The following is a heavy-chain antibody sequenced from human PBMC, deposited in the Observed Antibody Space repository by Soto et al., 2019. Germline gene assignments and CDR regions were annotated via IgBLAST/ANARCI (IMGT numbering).Heavy chain of an antibody. D-gene: IGHD6-19*01. CDR1: GYSISSGYY. V-gene: IGHV4-38-2*02. Sequence: SETLSLTCAVSGYSISSGYYWGWIRQPPGKGLEWIGSIYHSGSTYYNPSLKSRVTISVDTSKNQFSLKLSSVTAADTAVYYCAREWAVAVAGTPEYFDYWGQGTLVTVSS. J-gene: IGHJ4*02. CDR2: IYHSGST. CDR3: AREWAVAVAGTPEYFDY.